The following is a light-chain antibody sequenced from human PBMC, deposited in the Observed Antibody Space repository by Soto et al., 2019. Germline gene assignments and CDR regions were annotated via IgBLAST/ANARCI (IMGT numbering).Light chain of an antibody. Sequence: DIQMTQSPSSLSASVGDRVTITCRASKIIGNYLNWYQQKPWKATKFLIYAASTLQSGVPSRFSGSGSGTDFTLTINSLQPEDFATYYCQQYNHHRTFGQGTKVDIK. J-gene: IGKJ1*01. CDR2: AAS. V-gene: IGKV1-39*01. CDR3: QQYNHHRT. CDR1: KIIGNY.